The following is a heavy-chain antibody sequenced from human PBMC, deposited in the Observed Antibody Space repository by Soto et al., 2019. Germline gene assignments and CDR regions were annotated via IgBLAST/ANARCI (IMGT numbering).Heavy chain of an antibody. D-gene: IGHD3-22*01. CDR2: ISYDGSNK. CDR1: GFTVSSYG. J-gene: IGHJ5*02. Sequence: GGSLRLSCAASGFTVSSYGVHGVRQAPGKGLEWVAVISYDGSNKYYADSVKGRFTISRDNSKNTLYLQMNSLRAEDTAVYYCAKASDGDYYDSSGYYRGPGDWFDPWGQGTLVTVSS. V-gene: IGHV3-30*18. CDR3: AKASDGDYYDSSGYYRGPGDWFDP.